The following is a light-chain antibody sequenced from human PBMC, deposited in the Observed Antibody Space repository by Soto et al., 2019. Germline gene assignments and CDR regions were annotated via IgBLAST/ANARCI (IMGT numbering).Light chain of an antibody. CDR2: LNSDGSH. V-gene: IGLV4-69*01. CDR1: SGHSSYA. CDR3: QTLGTGTL. Sequence: QSVLTQSPSASASLGASVKLTCTLSSGHSSYAIAWHQQQPEKGPRYLMKLNSDGSHSKGDGIPDRFSGSSSGAERYLTISSLQSEDEADYYCQTLGTGTLFGGGTKLTVL. J-gene: IGLJ2*01.